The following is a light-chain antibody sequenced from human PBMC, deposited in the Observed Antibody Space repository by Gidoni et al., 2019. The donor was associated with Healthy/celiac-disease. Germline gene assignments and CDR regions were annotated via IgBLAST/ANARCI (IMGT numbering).Light chain of an antibody. V-gene: IGKV1-5*03. CDR1: QSISSW. CDR2: KAS. CDR3: QQDNSYWT. Sequence: RVTITCRASQSISSWLAWYQQKPGKAPKLLIYKASSLESGVPSRFSGSGSGTEFTLTISSLQPDDFATYYCQQDNSYWTFGQGTKVEIK. J-gene: IGKJ1*01.